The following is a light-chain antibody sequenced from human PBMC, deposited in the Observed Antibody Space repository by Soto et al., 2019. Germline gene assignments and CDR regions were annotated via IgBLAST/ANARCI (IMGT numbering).Light chain of an antibody. V-gene: IGKV3-20*01. CDR3: QQYDSSPLT. Sequence: EIVLTQSPGTLSLSPGERATLSCRASQSVSSSFLAWYQQKPGQAPRRLIYGSSSRATGIPDRFSGSGSGTDFTLTISRLEPEDVTVYYCQQYDSSPLTFGGGTKVEIK. CDR1: QSVSSSF. CDR2: GSS. J-gene: IGKJ4*01.